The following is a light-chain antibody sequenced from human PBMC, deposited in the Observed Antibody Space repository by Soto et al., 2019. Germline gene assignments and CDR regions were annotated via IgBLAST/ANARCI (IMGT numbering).Light chain of an antibody. CDR2: EAS. CDR1: QSISTW. Sequence: DIQMTQSPSTLSASVGDRVTITCRANQSISTWLAWYQQKPGKAPKLLIYEASTLESGVPSRFSAGGSGADFALIISSLQPDDFATNYCQQYNSSPLTFVGGTKVEIK. J-gene: IGKJ4*02. CDR3: QQYNSSPLT. V-gene: IGKV1-5*01.